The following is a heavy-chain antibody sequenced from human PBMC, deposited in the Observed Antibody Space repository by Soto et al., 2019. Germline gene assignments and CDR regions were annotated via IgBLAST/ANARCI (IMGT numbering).Heavy chain of an antibody. CDR2: IYYSGST. J-gene: IGHJ4*02. D-gene: IGHD3-9*01. Sequence: SETLSLTCTVSGGSISSSSYYWGWIRQPPGKGLEWIGSIYYSGSTYYNPSLKSRVTISVDTSKNQFSLKLSSVTAADTAVYYCARLDWYDILTGLIDYWGQGTLVTVSS. V-gene: IGHV4-39*01. CDR3: ARLDWYDILTGLIDY. CDR1: GGSISSSSYY.